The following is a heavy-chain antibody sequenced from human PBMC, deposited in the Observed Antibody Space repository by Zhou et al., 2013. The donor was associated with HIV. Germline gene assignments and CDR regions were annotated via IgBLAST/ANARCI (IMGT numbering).Heavy chain of an antibody. CDR3: ARDQGYYDSSGYQGYYFDY. J-gene: IGHJ4*02. Sequence: QVQLVQSGAEVKKPGSSVKVSCKASGGTFSSYAISWVRQAPGQGLEWMGRIIPILGIANYAQKFQGRVTITTDESTSTAYMELSSLRSEDTAVYYCARDQGYYDSSGYQGYYFDYWGQGTLVTVSS. D-gene: IGHD3-22*01. V-gene: IGHV1-69*04. CDR1: GGTFSSYA. CDR2: IIPILGIA.